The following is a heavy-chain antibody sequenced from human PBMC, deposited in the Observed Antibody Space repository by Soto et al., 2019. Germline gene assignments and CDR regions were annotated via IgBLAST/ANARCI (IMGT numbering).Heavy chain of an antibody. J-gene: IGHJ6*02. Sequence: QVQLQESGPGLVKPSGTLSLTCAVSGGSISSSNWWSWVRQPPGKGLEWIGEIYHSGSTNYNPSPKSRVTISVAKSKNHFALKLSSVTSADTAGYYCARVSGSYYYGMDVWGQGTTVTVSS. V-gene: IGHV4-4*02. D-gene: IGHD1-26*01. CDR1: GGSISSSNW. CDR2: IYHSGST. CDR3: ARVSGSYYYGMDV.